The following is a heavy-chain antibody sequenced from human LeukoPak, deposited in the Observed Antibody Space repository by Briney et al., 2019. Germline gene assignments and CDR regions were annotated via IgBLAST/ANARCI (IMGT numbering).Heavy chain of an antibody. Sequence: SETLSLTCTVSGSSISSYYWSWIRQPPGKGLEWIGYIYYSGSTNYNPSLKSRVTISVDTSKNQFSLKLSSVTAADTAVYYCARGSRFNYYGSGSLYYYYGMDVWGKGTTVTVSS. CDR1: GSSISSYY. CDR3: ARGSRFNYYGSGSLYYYYGMDV. J-gene: IGHJ6*04. D-gene: IGHD3-10*01. V-gene: IGHV4-59*01. CDR2: IYYSGST.